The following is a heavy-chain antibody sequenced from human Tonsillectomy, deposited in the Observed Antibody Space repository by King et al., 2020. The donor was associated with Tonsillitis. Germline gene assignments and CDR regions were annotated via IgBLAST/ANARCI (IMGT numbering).Heavy chain of an antibody. CDR1: GFTVSSSY. Sequence: VQLVESGGGLVQPGGSLRLSRAASGFTVSSSYMNWVRQAPGKGLEWVSVIYSGGSTYYADSVKGRFTISRDNSKNTLYLQMNSLRAEDTAVYYCARDLVDYGWFDPWGQGTLVTVSS. CDR2: IYSGGST. J-gene: IGHJ5*02. V-gene: IGHV3-66*01. D-gene: IGHD4-17*01. CDR3: ARDLVDYGWFDP.